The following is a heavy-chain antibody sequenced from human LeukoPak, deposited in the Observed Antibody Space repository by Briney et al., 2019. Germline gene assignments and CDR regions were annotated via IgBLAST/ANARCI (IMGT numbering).Heavy chain of an antibody. CDR3: ARSSDYGEPSFDY. Sequence: GGSLRLSCAASGFTFSSYAMHWVRQAPGKGLEWVAVISYDGSNKYYADSVKGRFTISRDNSKNTLYLQMNSLRAEDTAVYYCARSSDYGEPSFDYWGQGTLVTVSS. CDR1: GFTFSSYA. D-gene: IGHD4-17*01. J-gene: IGHJ4*02. V-gene: IGHV3-30-3*01. CDR2: ISYDGSNK.